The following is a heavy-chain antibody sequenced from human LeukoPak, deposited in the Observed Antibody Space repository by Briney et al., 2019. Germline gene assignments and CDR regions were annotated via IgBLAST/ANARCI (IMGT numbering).Heavy chain of an antibody. CDR1: GYTFPSYF. CDR3: ARTAARRFDY. V-gene: IGHV1-46*01. J-gene: IGHJ4*02. D-gene: IGHD6-6*01. Sequence: WASVKVSCKASGYTFPSYFMHWVRQAPGQGLEWMGIINPTGASTTYAQKFQGRVTMTRDTSTSTVYMELSSLRSDDTAVYYCARTAARRFDYWGQGTLVTVSS. CDR2: INPTGAST.